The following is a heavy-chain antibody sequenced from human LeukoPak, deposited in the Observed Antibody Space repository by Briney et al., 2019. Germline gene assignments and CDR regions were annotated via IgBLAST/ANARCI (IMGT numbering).Heavy chain of an antibody. V-gene: IGHV5-51*01. J-gene: IGHJ3*02. CDR2: IYPGDSDT. D-gene: IGHD6-6*01. CDR1: GYRFTSYW. CDR3: AISYSSSSYAFDI. Sequence: GESLKISCKGSGYRFTSYWIGWVRQMPGKGLEWMGIIYPGDSDTRYSPSFQGQVTISVDKSITTAYLQWSSLKASDTAMYYCAISYSSSSYAFDIWGQGTMVTVSS.